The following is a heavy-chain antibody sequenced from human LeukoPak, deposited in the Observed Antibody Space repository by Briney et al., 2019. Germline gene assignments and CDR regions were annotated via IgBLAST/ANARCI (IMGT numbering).Heavy chain of an antibody. CDR2: ISDIGDNT. V-gene: IGHV3-23*01. J-gene: IGHJ3*02. Sequence: GGSLRLSCAASGFTFSDYYMSWIRQAPGKGLEWVSAISDIGDNTFYADSVKGRFTISRDNSKNTLFLQMNSLRTEDTAVYFCARDDIKAFDIWGQGTMVTVSS. CDR1: GFTFSDYY. CDR3: ARDDIKAFDI.